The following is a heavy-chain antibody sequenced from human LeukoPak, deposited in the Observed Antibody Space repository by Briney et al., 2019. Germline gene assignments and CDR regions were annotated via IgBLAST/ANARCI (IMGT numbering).Heavy chain of an antibody. J-gene: IGHJ6*02. CDR3: ARLMYLGGMDV. V-gene: IGHV4-59*08. CDR2: IYYSGST. Sequence: SETLSLTCTVSGASISSYYWSWIRQPPGKGLEWIGYIYYSGSTNYNPSLKSRVTISVDTSKNHFSLKLSSVTAADTAVYYCARLMYLGGMDVWGQGTTVTVSS. D-gene: IGHD2-8*01. CDR1: GASISSYY.